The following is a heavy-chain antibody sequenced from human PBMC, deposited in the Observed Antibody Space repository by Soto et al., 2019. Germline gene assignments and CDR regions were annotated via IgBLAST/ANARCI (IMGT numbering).Heavy chain of an antibody. D-gene: IGHD3-9*01. CDR2: IYSGGST. CDR3: AREDYDILTGYLNWFDP. J-gene: IGHJ5*02. V-gene: IGHV3-66*01. Sequence: GGSLRLSCAASGFTVSSNYMSWVRQAPGKGLEWVSVIYSGGSTYYADSVKGRFTISRDNSKNTLYLQMNSLRAEDTAVYYCAREDYDILTGYLNWFDPWGQGTLVTVSS. CDR1: GFTVSSNY.